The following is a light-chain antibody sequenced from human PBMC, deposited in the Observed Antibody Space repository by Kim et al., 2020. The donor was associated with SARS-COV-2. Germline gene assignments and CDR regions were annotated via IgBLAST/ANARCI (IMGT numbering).Light chain of an antibody. V-gene: IGKV1-16*01. CDR2: GAS. CDR1: QDIKNY. J-gene: IGKJ4*01. CDR3: QHYSDYPLT. Sequence: ESIGDKITITWRASQDIKNYLGWFPQKPGKAPKSLIYGASSLQSGVPSRFSGSGSGTDFTLTISSLQPEDFATYYCQHYSDYPLTFGGGTKVDIK.